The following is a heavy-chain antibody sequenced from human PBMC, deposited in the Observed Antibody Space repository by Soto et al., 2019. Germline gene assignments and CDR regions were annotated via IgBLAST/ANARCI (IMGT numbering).Heavy chain of an antibody. CDR2: ISWNSGSI. Sequence: EVQLVESGGGLVQPGRSLRLSCAASGFTLDDYAMHWVRQAPGKGLEWVSGISWNSGSIGYADSVKGRITISRDNAKNSLYLQMNSLRAEDTALYYGAKGRGFGELPPRYFDYWGQGTLVTVSS. V-gene: IGHV3-9*01. CDR3: AKGRGFGELPPRYFDY. CDR1: GFTLDDYA. D-gene: IGHD3-10*01. J-gene: IGHJ4*02.